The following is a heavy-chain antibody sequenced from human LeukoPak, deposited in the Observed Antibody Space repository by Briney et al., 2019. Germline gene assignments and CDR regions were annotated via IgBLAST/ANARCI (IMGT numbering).Heavy chain of an antibody. Sequence: GASVKVSCKASGYTFTGYYIHWVRQAPGQGLEWMGRINPNRGGADYAQKCQGRVSMTRDTSISKAYMELSSLRADDTAVYYCARGPRLDSSGWYYGAFDIWGQGTMVTVS. CDR2: INPNRGGA. J-gene: IGHJ3*02. D-gene: IGHD6-19*01. V-gene: IGHV1-2*06. CDR3: ARGPRLDSSGWYYGAFDI. CDR1: GYTFTGYY.